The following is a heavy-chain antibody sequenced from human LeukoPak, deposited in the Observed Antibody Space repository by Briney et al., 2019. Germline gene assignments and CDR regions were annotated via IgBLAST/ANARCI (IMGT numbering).Heavy chain of an antibody. V-gene: IGHV4-59*01. CDR3: ARTSVATIHYYYYYMDV. CDR1: GGSISSYY. Sequence: SETLSLTCTVSGGSISSYYWSWIRQPPGKGLEWIGYIYYSGSTNYNPSLKSRVTISVDTYKNQFSLKLSSVTAADTAVYYCARTSVATIHYYYYYMDVWGKGTTVTVSS. J-gene: IGHJ6*03. CDR2: IYYSGST. D-gene: IGHD5-12*01.